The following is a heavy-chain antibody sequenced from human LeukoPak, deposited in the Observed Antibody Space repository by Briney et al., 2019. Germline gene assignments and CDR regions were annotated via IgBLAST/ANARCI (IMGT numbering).Heavy chain of an antibody. CDR1: GFTFSDYD. Sequence: GGSLRLSCAASGFTFSDYDMHWVRQVTGKGLEWVSAIGTAGDTYYTGSVKGRFTISRENAKNSLYLQMNSLRAGDTAVYYCARVAKERVGGVYYFDYWGQGTLVTVSS. CDR2: IGTAGDT. D-gene: IGHD1-1*01. J-gene: IGHJ4*02. V-gene: IGHV3-13*01. CDR3: ARVAKERVGGVYYFDY.